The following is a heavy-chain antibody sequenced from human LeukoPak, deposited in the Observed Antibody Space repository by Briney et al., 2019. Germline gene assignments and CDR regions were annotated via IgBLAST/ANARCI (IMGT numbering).Heavy chain of an antibody. J-gene: IGHJ4*02. CDR3: ARTVADENSGSEGVDYFDD. D-gene: IGHD3-10*01. CDR2: IYSSGSA. CDR1: GFTFSSYA. V-gene: IGHV3-66*01. Sequence: GGSLRLSCAATGFTFSSYARSWVRQVPGKGLEWVSIIYSSGSAYYPDSVKDRFIISRDNSKNTLYLQMNSLRAEDTAIYYCARTVADENSGSEGVDYFDDWGQGTLVTVSS.